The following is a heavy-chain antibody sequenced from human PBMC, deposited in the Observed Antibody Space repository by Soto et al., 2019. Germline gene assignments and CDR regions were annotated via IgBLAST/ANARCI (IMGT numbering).Heavy chain of an antibody. CDR2: IIPIFGTA. Sequence: ASVKVSCKASGGNFSSYAISWMRQAPGQGLEWMGGIIPIFGTANYAQKFQGRVTITADESTSTAYMELSSLRSEDTAVYYCARASSPLVDTAINYYYGMDVWGQGTTVTVSS. J-gene: IGHJ6*02. CDR3: ARASSPLVDTAINYYYGMDV. CDR1: GGNFSSYA. D-gene: IGHD5-18*01. V-gene: IGHV1-69*13.